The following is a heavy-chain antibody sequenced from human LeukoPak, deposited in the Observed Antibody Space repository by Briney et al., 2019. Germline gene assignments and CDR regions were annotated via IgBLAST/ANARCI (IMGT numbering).Heavy chain of an antibody. D-gene: IGHD5-18*01. CDR2: IYYSGNT. V-gene: IGHV4-39*07. Sequence: PSETLSLTCTVSGVSISSSNSYWGWIRQPPGKGLEWIGSIYYSGNTYYNASLKSQVSISIDTSKNQFSLRLTSVTAADTAVYYCARGTTPEGILLWGNWFDPWGQGTLVTVSS. CDR3: ARGTTPEGILLWGNWFDP. CDR1: GVSISSSNSY. J-gene: IGHJ5*02.